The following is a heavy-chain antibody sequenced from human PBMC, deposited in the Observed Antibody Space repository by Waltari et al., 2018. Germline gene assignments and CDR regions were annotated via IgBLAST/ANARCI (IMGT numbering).Heavy chain of an antibody. J-gene: IGHJ4*02. Sequence: EVQLVESGGGLVKPGGSLRLSCAASGFTFSNAWMSWVRQAPGTGLEWVGRIKSKTDGGTTDYAAPVKGRFTISRDDSKNTLYLQMNSLKTEDTAVYYCTTLYYDFWRGYYGGDYWGQGTLVTVSS. CDR2: IKSKTDGGTT. V-gene: IGHV3-15*01. D-gene: IGHD3-3*01. CDR3: TTLYYDFWRGYYGGDY. CDR1: GFTFSNAW.